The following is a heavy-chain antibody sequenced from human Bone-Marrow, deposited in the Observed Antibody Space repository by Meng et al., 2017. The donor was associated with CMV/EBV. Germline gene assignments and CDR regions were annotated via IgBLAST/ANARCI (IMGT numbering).Heavy chain of an antibody. D-gene: IGHD3-3*01. CDR2: IYSGGST. Sequence: GESLKISCAASGFTVSSNYMSWVRQAPGKGLEWVSVIYSGGSTYYADSVKGRFTIPRDNSKNTLYLQMNSIRAEDTAVYYCASAFNYDFWSGYYRDAFDIWGQRTMVTVSS. V-gene: IGHV3-53*01. CDR1: GFTVSSNY. CDR3: ASAFNYDFWSGYYRDAFDI. J-gene: IGHJ3*02.